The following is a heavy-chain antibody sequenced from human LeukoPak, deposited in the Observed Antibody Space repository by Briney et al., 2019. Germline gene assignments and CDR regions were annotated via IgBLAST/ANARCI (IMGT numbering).Heavy chain of an antibody. CDR2: IYHSGST. V-gene: IGHV4-59*01. CDR3: ARGGDTSSWYAWFDP. J-gene: IGHJ5*02. CDR1: GDSISNYY. Sequence: PSETLSLTCTVSGDSISNYYWSWIRQPPGKGLEWIGYIYHSGSTKNNPSLKSRVTISIDTSKHQFSLKLSSVTAADTAMYYCARGGDTSSWYAWFDPWGQGTLVTVSS. D-gene: IGHD6-13*01.